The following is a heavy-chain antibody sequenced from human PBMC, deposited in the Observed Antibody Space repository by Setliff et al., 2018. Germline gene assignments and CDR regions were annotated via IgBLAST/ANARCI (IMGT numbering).Heavy chain of an antibody. J-gene: IGHJ6*03. Sequence: SETLSLTCTVSGGSISSGSYYWNWIRQPAGKALEWIGHIFTRGSTNYNPSLKSRVTISLDTSKNQFSLKLSSVTAADTAVYYCARRKEQWLVQGYHYYYMDVWGKGTMVTVSS. CDR3: ARRKEQWLVQGYHYYYMDV. V-gene: IGHV4-61*09. D-gene: IGHD6-19*01. CDR2: IFTRGST. CDR1: GGSISSGSYY.